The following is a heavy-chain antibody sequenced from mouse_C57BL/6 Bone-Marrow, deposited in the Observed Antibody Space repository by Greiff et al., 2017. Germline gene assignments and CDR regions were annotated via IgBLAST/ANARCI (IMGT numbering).Heavy chain of an antibody. CDR1: GYTFTSYW. J-gene: IGHJ1*03. CDR2: IHPNSGST. CDR3: ERHLAHCYFDV. V-gene: IGHV1-64*01. Sequence: QVHVKQPGAELVKPGASVKLSCKASGYTFTSYWMHWVKQRPGQGLEWIGMIHPNSGSTNYNEKFKSKATLTVDKSSSTDYLQRSSLTSEDSAVYYCERHLAHCYFDVWGTGTTVTVSS.